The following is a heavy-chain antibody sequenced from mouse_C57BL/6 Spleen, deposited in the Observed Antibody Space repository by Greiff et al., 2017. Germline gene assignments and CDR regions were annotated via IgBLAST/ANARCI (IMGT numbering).Heavy chain of an antibody. Sequence: QVQLKQPGAELVKPGASVKVSCKASGYTFTSYWMHWVKQRPGQGLEWIGRIHPSDSDTNYNQKFKGKATLTVDKSSSTAYMQLSSLTSEDSAVYDCASGGYDYSWYFDVWGTGTTVTVSS. CDR2: IHPSDSDT. J-gene: IGHJ1*03. D-gene: IGHD2-4*01. CDR1: GYTFTSYW. CDR3: ASGGYDYSWYFDV. V-gene: IGHV1-74*01.